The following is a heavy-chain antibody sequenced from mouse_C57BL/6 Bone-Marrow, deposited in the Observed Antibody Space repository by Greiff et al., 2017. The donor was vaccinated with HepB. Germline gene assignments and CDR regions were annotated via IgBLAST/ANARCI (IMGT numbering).Heavy chain of an antibody. CDR2: ISSGGSYT. Sequence: DVKLQESGGDLVKPGGSLKLSCAASGFTFSSYGMSWVRQTPDKRLEWVATISSGGSYTYYPDSVKGRFTISRDNAKNTLYLQMSSLKSEDTAMYYCARRVLRDWYFDVWGTGTTVTVSS. J-gene: IGHJ1*03. D-gene: IGHD1-1*01. V-gene: IGHV5-6*02. CDR1: GFTFSSYG. CDR3: ARRVLRDWYFDV.